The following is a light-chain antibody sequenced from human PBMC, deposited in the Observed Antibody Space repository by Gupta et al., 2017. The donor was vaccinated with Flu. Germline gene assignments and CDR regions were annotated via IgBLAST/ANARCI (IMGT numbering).Light chain of an antibody. Sequence: GQTARITWEGSDIKSRTVHWYQQKPGQAPVLVVYDDFERPSGIPDRFSGSNYGSPATLTITRVEAGDEADYYCQVWDSGSGHVLFGGGTKLTVL. CDR1: DIKSRT. CDR3: QVWDSGSGHVL. J-gene: IGLJ2*01. V-gene: IGLV3-21*02. CDR2: DDF.